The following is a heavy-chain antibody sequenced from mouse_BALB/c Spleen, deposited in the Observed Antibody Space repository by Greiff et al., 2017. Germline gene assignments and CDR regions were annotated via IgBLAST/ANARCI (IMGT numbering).Heavy chain of an antibody. CDR2: IDPANGNT. V-gene: IGHV14-3*02. J-gene: IGHJ2*01. D-gene: IGHD1-1*01. CDR1: GFNIKDTY. CDR3: ASYYGSFFDY. Sequence: EVKLMESGAELVKPGASVKLSCTASGFNIKDTYMHWVKQRPEQGLEWIGRIDPANGNTKYDPKFQGKATITADTSSNTAYLQLSSLTSEDTAVYYCASYYGSFFDYWGQGTTLTVSS.